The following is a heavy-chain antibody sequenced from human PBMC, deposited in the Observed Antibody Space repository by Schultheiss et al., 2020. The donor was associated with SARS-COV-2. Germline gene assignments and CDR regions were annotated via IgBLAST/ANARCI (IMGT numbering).Heavy chain of an antibody. Sequence: GGSLRLSCAASGFTVSSNYMSWVRQAPGKGLEWVSVIYSGGSTYYADSVKGRFTISRDNSKNTLYLQMNSLRAEDTAVYYCAREGQYSGSYYGYYGMDVWGQGTTVTVSS. CDR1: GFTVSSNY. CDR3: AREGQYSGSYYGYYGMDV. D-gene: IGHD1-26*01. CDR2: IYSGGST. J-gene: IGHJ6*02. V-gene: IGHV3-53*01.